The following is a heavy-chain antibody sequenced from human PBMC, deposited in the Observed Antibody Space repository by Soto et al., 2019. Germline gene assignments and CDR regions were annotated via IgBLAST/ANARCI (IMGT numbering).Heavy chain of an antibody. D-gene: IGHD4-4*01. J-gene: IGHJ4*02. CDR3: AREVMNNYNEEDFDS. CDR1: GFTFSTYS. Sequence: LSLCCAASGFTFSTYSMNWVRQAPGNVLEWVSSISGSGNYTHYADFLRGRFTISRDNAKTSLYLQMNSLRAEDTAVYYCAREVMNNYNEEDFDSWGQRAL. V-gene: IGHV3-21*01. CDR2: ISGSGNYT.